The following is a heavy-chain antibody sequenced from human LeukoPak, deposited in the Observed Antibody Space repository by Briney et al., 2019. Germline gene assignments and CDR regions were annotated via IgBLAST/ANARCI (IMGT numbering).Heavy chain of an antibody. V-gene: IGHV5-51*01. CDR2: IYPGDSDT. D-gene: IGHD3-9*01. CDR1: GYSFTSYW. Sequence: GESLKISCKGSGYSFTSYWIGCVPQMPGKGLEWMGIIYPGDSDTRYSPSFQGQVTISADKSISTAYLQWSSLKASDTAMYYCARQKGRYYDILTGYYSDYYYGMDVWGKGTMITVSS. CDR3: ARQKGRYYDILTGYYSDYYYGMDV. J-gene: IGHJ6*04.